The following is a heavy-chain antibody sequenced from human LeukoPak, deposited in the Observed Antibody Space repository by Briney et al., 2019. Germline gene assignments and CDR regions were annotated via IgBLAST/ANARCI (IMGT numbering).Heavy chain of an antibody. D-gene: IGHD3-22*01. V-gene: IGHV3-74*01. J-gene: IGHJ3*02. Sequence: GGSLRLSCAASGFTFSSYWVHWVRQAPGKGLVWVSRINSDGTSITYADSVKGRFTISRDNAKNTLYLQMNGLSADDTAVYYCARMPGSDNYDDRGKDAFDIWGQGTMVTVSS. CDR1: GFTFSSYW. CDR3: ARMPGSDNYDDRGKDAFDI. CDR2: INSDGTSI.